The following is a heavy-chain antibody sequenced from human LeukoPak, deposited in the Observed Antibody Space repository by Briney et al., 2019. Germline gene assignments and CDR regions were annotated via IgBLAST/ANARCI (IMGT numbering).Heavy chain of an antibody. CDR3: ARGPVAGPGPSDY. Sequence: PGRSLGLSCAASGFTFSNYVMHWVRQAPGKGLEWVAIISYDGNNKYYADSVKGRFTISRDNSKNTLYVQMNSLRAEDTAVYYCARGPVAGPGPSDYWGQGALVTVSS. CDR2: ISYDGNNK. V-gene: IGHV3-30-3*01. J-gene: IGHJ4*02. D-gene: IGHD6-19*01. CDR1: GFTFSNYV.